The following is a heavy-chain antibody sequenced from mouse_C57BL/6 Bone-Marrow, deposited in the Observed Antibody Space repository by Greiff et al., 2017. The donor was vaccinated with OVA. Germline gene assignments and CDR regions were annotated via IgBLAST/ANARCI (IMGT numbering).Heavy chain of an antibody. CDR3: ARGAQALDY. D-gene: IGHD3-2*02. CDR1: GFTFSDYY. J-gene: IGHJ2*01. CDR2: ISNGGGST. V-gene: IGHV5-12*01. Sequence: MLVESGGGLVQPGGSLKLSCAASGFTFSDYYMYWVRQTPEKRLEWVAYISNGGGSTYYPDTVKGRFTISRDNAKNTLYLQMSRLKSEDTAMYYCARGAQALDYWGQGTTLTVSS.